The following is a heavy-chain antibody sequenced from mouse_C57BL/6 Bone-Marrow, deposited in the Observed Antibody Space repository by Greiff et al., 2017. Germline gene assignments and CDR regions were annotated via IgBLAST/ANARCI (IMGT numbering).Heavy chain of an antibody. CDR1: GYTFTDYE. J-gene: IGHJ2*01. V-gene: IGHV1-15*01. CDR2: IDPETGGT. Sequence: VQLQQPGAELVRPGASVTLSCKASGYTFTDYEMHWVKQTPVNGLEWIGAIDPETGGTAYNQKFTGQAILTADKSSSTAYMERRSLTSEDSAVYYCTRCVGRYYFDYWGQGTTRTVSS. CDR3: TRCVGRYYFDY.